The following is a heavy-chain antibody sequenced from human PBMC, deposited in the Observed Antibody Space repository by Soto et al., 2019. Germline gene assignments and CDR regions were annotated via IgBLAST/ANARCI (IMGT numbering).Heavy chain of an antibody. J-gene: IGHJ4*02. CDR2: IKEDGSQI. CDR3: ARGGSDTSWYWSD. CDR1: GLIFSNYW. V-gene: IGHV3-7*04. D-gene: IGHD6-13*01. Sequence: DVQLVESGGGLVQPGGSPRLCCTASGLIFSNYWMTWVRQAPGKGPEWVANIKEDGSQIDYVDSVKGRFTVSRDNAKNSVYLQMNTLSVEDTAIYYCARGGSDTSWYWSDWGQGALVTVSS.